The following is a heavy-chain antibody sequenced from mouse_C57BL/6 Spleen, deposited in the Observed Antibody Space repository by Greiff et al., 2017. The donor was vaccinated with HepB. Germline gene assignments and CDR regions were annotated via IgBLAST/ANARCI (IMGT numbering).Heavy chain of an antibody. CDR2: INPNNGGT. Sequence: VQLQQSGPELVKPGASVKMSCKASGYTFTDYNMHWVKQSHGKSLEWIGYINPNNGGTSDNQKFKGKATLTVNKSSSTAYMELRSLTSEDSAVYYCARGFSTVVARDWYFDVWGTGTTVTVSS. CDR1: GYTFTDYN. J-gene: IGHJ1*03. D-gene: IGHD1-1*01. CDR3: ARGFSTVVARDWYFDV. V-gene: IGHV1-22*01.